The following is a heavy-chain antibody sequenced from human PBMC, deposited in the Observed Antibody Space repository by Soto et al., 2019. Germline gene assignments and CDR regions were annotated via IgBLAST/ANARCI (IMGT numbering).Heavy chain of an antibody. Sequence: SETLSLPCAVAGGSYSGYYWRWTRQPPGRGSEWLGEINHSGRTNYHPSLKSRVTISVDTSKDQLSLKLSSVTAADTPVYYCARGVRRLRFLEWLPSYGMDVWGQGTTVT. D-gene: IGHD3-3*01. CDR3: ARGVRRLRFLEWLPSYGMDV. V-gene: IGHV4-34*01. CDR1: GGSYSGYY. CDR2: INHSGRT. J-gene: IGHJ6*02.